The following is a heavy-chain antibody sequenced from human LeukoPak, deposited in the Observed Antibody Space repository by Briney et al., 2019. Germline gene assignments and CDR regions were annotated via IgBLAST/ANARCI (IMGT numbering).Heavy chain of an antibody. J-gene: IGHJ4*02. Sequence: SETLSLTCTVSGGSISSYYWSWLRQPPGKGLEWIGYIHYSGSTNYNPSLKSRVPISVDTSKNQFSLKLSSVTAADTAVYYCARGPDLAAAVNLDYWGQGTLVTVSS. CDR3: ARGPDLAAAVNLDY. D-gene: IGHD6-13*01. CDR1: GGSISSYY. V-gene: IGHV4-59*01. CDR2: IHYSGST.